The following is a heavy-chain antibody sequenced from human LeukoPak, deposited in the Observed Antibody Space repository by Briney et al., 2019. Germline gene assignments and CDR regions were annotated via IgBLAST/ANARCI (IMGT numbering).Heavy chain of an antibody. Sequence: GRSLRLSCTASGFTFGDYTMNWVRQAPGKGLEWVGLIRTKTSGGTAEYAASVKGRFTISRDDSKSIAYLQVNSLITEDTAVYYCARQGGSQAVAGTEMDYWGQGTLVTVSS. J-gene: IGHJ4*02. CDR2: IRTKTSGGTA. D-gene: IGHD6-19*01. CDR1: GFTFGDYT. V-gene: IGHV3-49*04. CDR3: ARQGGSQAVAGTEMDY.